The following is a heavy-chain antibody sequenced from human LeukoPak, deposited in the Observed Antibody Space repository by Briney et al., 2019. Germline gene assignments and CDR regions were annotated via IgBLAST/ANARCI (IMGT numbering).Heavy chain of an antibody. Sequence: PGGSLRLSCAASGFTFSSYSIDWVRQAPGKGLELGSSISSSSSYIYYADSLKGRFTISRDNAKNSLYLQMNSLRGEDTAVYYCASVGVLVLMLTNKYFDYWGQGTLVTVSS. CDR2: ISSSSSYI. V-gene: IGHV3-21*01. J-gene: IGHJ4*02. D-gene: IGHD2-8*01. CDR1: GFTFSSYS. CDR3: ASVGVLVLMLTNKYFDY.